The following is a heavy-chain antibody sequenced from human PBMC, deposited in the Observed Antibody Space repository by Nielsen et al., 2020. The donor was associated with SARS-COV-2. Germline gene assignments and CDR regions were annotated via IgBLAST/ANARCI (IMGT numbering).Heavy chain of an antibody. CDR3: ARLDYGDLYFDY. CDR1: GYSFTSYW. Sequence: KVSCKGSGYSFTSYWISWVRQMPGKGLEWMGRIDPSDSYTNYSPSFQGHVTISADKSISTAYLQWSSLKASDTAMYYCARLDYGDLYFDYWGQGTLVTVSS. V-gene: IGHV5-10-1*01. CDR2: IDPSDSYT. D-gene: IGHD4-17*01. J-gene: IGHJ4*02.